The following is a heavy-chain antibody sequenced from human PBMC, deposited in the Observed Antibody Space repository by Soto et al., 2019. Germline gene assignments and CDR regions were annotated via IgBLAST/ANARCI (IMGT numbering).Heavy chain of an antibody. CDR2: INHSGSV. D-gene: IGHD3-22*01. CDR1: GGSFSGHS. CDR3: STRAYDTNGYYRFEN. V-gene: IGHV4-34*01. Sequence: QVQLQQWGAGLLKPSETLSLTCAVYGGSFSGHSWTWIRQSPGKGLEWSGDINHSGSVNYSPSLKSRVTISLDTSKNQFSLALSAVTGADTAMYYCSTRAYDTNGYYRFENWGPGTLVPVSS. J-gene: IGHJ4*01.